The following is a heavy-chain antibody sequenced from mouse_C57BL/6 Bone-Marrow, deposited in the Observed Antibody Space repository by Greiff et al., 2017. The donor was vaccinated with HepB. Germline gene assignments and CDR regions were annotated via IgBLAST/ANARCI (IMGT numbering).Heavy chain of an antibody. D-gene: IGHD1-1*01. V-gene: IGHV1-4*01. J-gene: IGHJ4*01. CDR3: ARSSTTVVAPYAMDY. CDR2: INPSSGYT. CDR1: GYTFTSYT. Sequence: VQLQQSGAELARPGASVKMSCKASGYTFTSYTMHWVKQRPGRGLEWIGYINPSSGYTKYNQKFKDKATLTADKSSSTAYMQLSSLISEDSAVYYCARSSTTVVAPYAMDYWGQGTSVTVSS.